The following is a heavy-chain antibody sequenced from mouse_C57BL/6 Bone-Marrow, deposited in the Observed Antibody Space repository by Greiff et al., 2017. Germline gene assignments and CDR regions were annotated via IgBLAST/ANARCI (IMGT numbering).Heavy chain of an antibody. Sequence: QVQLQQPGAELVKPGASVKLSCKASGYTFTSYWMHWVQQRPGRGLEWIGRIDPNSGGTKYNEKFKSKATLTVDKPSSIAYMQLSSLTSEDSAVYYCARLATAQERDFDYWGQGTTLTVSS. D-gene: IGHD3-2*02. V-gene: IGHV1-72*01. CDR1: GYTFTSYW. CDR3: ARLATAQERDFDY. CDR2: IDPNSGGT. J-gene: IGHJ2*01.